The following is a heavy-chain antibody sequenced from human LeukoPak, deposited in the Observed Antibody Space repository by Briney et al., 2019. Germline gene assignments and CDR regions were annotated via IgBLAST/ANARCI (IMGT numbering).Heavy chain of an antibody. J-gene: IGHJ4*02. CDR1: GFTFSSYG. V-gene: IGHV3-30*18. Sequence: GGSLRLSCAASGFTFSSYGVHWVRQAPGKGLEWVAVISYDGSNKYYADSVKGRFTISRDNSKNTLYLQMNSLRAEDTAVYYCAKGIFIAAADYWGQGTLVTVSS. D-gene: IGHD6-13*01. CDR2: ISYDGSNK. CDR3: AKGIFIAAADY.